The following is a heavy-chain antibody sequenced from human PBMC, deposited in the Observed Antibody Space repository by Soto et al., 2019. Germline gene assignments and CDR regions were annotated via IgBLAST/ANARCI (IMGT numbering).Heavy chain of an antibody. CDR2: ISYDGSNK. Sequence: GGSLRLSCAASGFTFSSYAMHWVRQAPGKGLEWVAVISYDGSNKYYADSVKGRFTISRDNSKNTLYLQMNSLRAEDMAVYYCARDLLTGRSYSTSSGFYYYSYCVMDVWGQGITVTVCS. V-gene: IGHV3-30-3*01. CDR1: GFTFSSYA. J-gene: IGHJ6*01. CDR3: ARDLLTGRSYSTSSGFYYYSYCVMDV. D-gene: IGHD6-6*01.